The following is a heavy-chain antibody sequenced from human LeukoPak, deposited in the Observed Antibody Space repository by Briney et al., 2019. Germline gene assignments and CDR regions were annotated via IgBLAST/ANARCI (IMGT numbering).Heavy chain of an antibody. D-gene: IGHD3-10*01. CDR1: GFTFSSYE. J-gene: IGHJ4*02. CDR2: ISSSGSTI. CDR3: VRSFGSSCY. V-gene: IGHV3-48*03. Sequence: GGSLRLSCAASGFTFSSYEMNWVRKAPGKGLEWVSYISSSGSTIYYADSVKGRFTISRDNAKSSLYLQMNSLRAEDTAVYYCVRSFGSSCYWGQGTLVIVSS.